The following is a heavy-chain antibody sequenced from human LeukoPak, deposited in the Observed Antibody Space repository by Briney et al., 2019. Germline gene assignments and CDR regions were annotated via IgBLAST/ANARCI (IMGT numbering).Heavy chain of an antibody. V-gene: IGHV1-2*06. CDR1: GYNFIAYY. Sequence: ASVKVSCKTSGYNFIAYYIHWVPQAPGQGLEWMGRINPSSGGTNYAQKFQGRVTMTRDTSISTAYMELNSLISGDTAVYYCARRGSGYYDSREAFVNWGQGTMVSVSS. D-gene: IGHD3-22*01. CDR2: INPSSGGT. CDR3: ARRGSGYYDSREAFVN. J-gene: IGHJ3*02.